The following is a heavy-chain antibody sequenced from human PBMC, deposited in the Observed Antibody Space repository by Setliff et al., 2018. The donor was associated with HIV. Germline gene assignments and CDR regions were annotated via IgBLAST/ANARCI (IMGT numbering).Heavy chain of an antibody. CDR2: MNPNSANT. CDR3: ARAGGYCGSTSCPYYFDY. CDR1: GYTFTSHG. V-gene: IGHV1-8*02. D-gene: IGHD2-2*01. J-gene: IGHJ4*02. Sequence: SVKVSCKASGYTFTSHGINWVRQATGQGLEWMGWMNPNSANTGYAQKFQGRVTMTRNTSISTAYMELSSLRSEDTAVYYCARAGGYCGSTSCPYYFDYWGQGTLVTVS.